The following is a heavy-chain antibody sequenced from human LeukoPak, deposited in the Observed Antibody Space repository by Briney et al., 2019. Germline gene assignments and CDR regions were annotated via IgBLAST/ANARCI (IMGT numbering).Heavy chain of an antibody. V-gene: IGHV3-23*01. CDR1: GFTFSNYA. Sequence: PGGSLRISCAASGFTFSNYAMSWVRQAPEKGLEWVSAISGSVGTTYYADSVKGRFTISRDNSKNTLYLQMNSLRAEDTAVYFCARAISGYNYGLDYWGQGTLVTVSS. CDR3: ARAISGYNYGLDY. J-gene: IGHJ4*02. CDR2: ISGSVGTT. D-gene: IGHD5-18*01.